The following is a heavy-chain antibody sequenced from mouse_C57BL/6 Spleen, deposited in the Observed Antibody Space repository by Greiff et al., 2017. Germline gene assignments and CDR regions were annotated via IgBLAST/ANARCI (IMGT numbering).Heavy chain of an antibody. CDR2: ISYDGSN. V-gene: IGHV3-6*01. D-gene: IGHD2-14*01. CDR1: GYSITRCYI. CDR3: ANRYDCAAWFAY. Sequence: DVQLQESGPGLVKPSQSLYLTCSATGYSITRCYIWNWIRQFPGNKLEWMGYISYDGSNNYNPSLKNRISITRDTSKNQFFLMLNSVTTEDTATYYCANRYDCAAWFAYWGQGTLVTVSA. J-gene: IGHJ3*01.